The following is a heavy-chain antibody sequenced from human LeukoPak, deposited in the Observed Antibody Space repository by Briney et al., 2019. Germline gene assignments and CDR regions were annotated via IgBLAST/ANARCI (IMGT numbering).Heavy chain of an antibody. CDR3: ARKRYYYSLGKYGVPNWFDP. V-gene: IGHV4-59*08. D-gene: IGHD3-10*01. J-gene: IGHJ5*02. CDR1: GGSISSYY. CDR2: IYYSGST. Sequence: PSETLSLTCTVSGGSISSYYWSWIRQPPGKGLEWIGNIYYSGSTNYNPSLKSRVTISVDTSKNQFSLKLSLVTATDTAVYYWARKRYYYSLGKYGVPNWFDPWGQGTLVTVSS.